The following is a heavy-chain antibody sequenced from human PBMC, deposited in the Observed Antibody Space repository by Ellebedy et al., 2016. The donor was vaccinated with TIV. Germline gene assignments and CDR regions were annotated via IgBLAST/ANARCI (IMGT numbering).Heavy chain of an antibody. D-gene: IGHD3-9*01. CDR1: GFNFRSYW. CDR2: IRQDGDEI. Sequence: GEFLKISCAASGFNFRSYWMTWVRQAPGKGLEWVAKIRQDGDEIYYVESVKGRFTISRDNAKNSLFLQMHSLRVEDTAVYYCARESVRYFDCDYWGQGTLVTVSS. CDR3: ARESVRYFDCDY. V-gene: IGHV3-7*01. J-gene: IGHJ4*02.